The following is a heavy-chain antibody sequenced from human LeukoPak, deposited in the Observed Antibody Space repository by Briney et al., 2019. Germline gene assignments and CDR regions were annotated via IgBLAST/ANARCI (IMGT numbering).Heavy chain of an antibody. CDR3: AREEVYCSSTSCTPGYNWFDP. J-gene: IGHJ5*02. V-gene: IGHV4-61*02. D-gene: IGHD2-2*01. Sequence: SETLSLTCTVSGGSISSGSYYWSWLRQPAGKGLEWIGRIYTSGSTNYNPSLKSRVTISVDTSKNQFSLKLSSVTAADTAVYYCAREEVYCSSTSCTPGYNWFDPWGQGTLVTVSS. CDR1: GGSISSGSYY. CDR2: IYTSGST.